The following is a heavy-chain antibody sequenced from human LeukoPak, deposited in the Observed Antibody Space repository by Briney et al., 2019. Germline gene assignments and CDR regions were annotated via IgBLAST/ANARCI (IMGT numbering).Heavy chain of an antibody. Sequence: GGSLRLSCAASGFTFSSYGMHWVRQAPGKGLEWVAVISYDGSNKYYADSVKGQFTISRDNSKNTLYLQMNSLRAEDTAVYYCAKSMTYDSSGGSPFDIWGQGTMVTVSS. V-gene: IGHV3-30*18. CDR2: ISYDGSNK. CDR3: AKSMTYDSSGGSPFDI. D-gene: IGHD3-22*01. J-gene: IGHJ3*02. CDR1: GFTFSSYG.